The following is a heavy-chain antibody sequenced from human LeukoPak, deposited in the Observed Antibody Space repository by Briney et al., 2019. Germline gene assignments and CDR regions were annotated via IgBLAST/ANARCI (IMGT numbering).Heavy chain of an antibody. D-gene: IGHD3-10*01. V-gene: IGHV3-23*01. CDR2: ISGSGGSR. CDR1: GFIFTNYG. CDR3: ARVTSGSSYRPFDY. J-gene: IGHJ4*02. Sequence: GGSLRLSCAASGFIFTNYGMSWVRQAPGKGLEWVSAISGSGGSRYYADSVKGRFTISRDSAKNSLYLQMNSLRAEDTAVYYCARVTSGSSYRPFDYWGQGTLVTVSS.